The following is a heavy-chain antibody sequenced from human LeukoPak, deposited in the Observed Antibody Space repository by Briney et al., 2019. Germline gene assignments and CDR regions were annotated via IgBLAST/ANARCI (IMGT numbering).Heavy chain of an antibody. D-gene: IGHD2-2*01. CDR3: ARRLGYCSSTSCYVAPFDY. Sequence: GGSLRLSCAASGFTFSSYAMSWVRQAPGKGLEWVSAISGSGGSTYYADSVKGRFTISRDNSKNTLYLQMNSLRAGDTAVYYCARRLGYCSSTSCYVAPFDYWGQGTLVTVSS. V-gene: IGHV3-23*01. J-gene: IGHJ4*02. CDR1: GFTFSSYA. CDR2: ISGSGGST.